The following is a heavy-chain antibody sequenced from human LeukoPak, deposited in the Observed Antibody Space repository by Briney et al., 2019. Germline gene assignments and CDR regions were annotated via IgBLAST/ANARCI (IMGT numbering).Heavy chain of an antibody. D-gene: IGHD6-13*01. Sequence: GGSLRLSCAASGFTFSSYDMSWVRQAPGKGLEWVSSIPATGYTTYYADSVMGRFTISRDNSKNTLYLQMNSLRAEDTAVYYCAKSEVAAAGRNAFDIWAKGQWSPSLQ. CDR2: IPATGYTT. V-gene: IGHV3-23*01. J-gene: IGHJ3*02. CDR1: GFTFSSYD. CDR3: AKSEVAAAGRNAFDI.